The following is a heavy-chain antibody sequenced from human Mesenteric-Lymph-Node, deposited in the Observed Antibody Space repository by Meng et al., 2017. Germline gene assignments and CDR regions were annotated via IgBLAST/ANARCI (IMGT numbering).Heavy chain of an antibody. CDR1: GGSISSSSYY. CDR2: MYYSGST. J-gene: IGHJ6*02. V-gene: IGHV4-39*07. CDR3: ARNPDHAATITHYYYYYGMDV. Sequence: SETLSLTCTVSGGSISSSSYYWGWIRQPPGKGLEWIGSMYYSGSTYYNPSLKSRVTISVDTSTNQFSLKLSSVTAEDTAVYYCARNPDHAATITHYYYYYGMDVWGQGTMVTVSS. D-gene: IGHD5-12*01.